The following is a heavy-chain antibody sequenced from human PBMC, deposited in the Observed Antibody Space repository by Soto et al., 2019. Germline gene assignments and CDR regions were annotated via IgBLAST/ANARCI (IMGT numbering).Heavy chain of an antibody. CDR3: ARDLTSPIIGFSYGMDV. CDR1: GFRFSAYW. D-gene: IGHD1-20*01. J-gene: IGHJ6*02. CDR2: IKQDGTEK. V-gene: IGHV3-7*01. Sequence: GGSLRLSCAAPGFRFSAYWMTWVRQAPGKGLEWVANIKQDGTEKDHVDSVEGRFTISRDNAKNLLDLQMYGLRGEDTAVYYCARDLTSPIIGFSYGMDVWGQGTTVTVSS.